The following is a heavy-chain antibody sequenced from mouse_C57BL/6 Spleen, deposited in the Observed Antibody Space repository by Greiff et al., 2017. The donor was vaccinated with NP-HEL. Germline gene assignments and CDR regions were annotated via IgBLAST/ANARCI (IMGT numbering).Heavy chain of an antibody. Sequence: QVQLKQPGAELVKPGASVKLSCKASGYTFTSYWMHWVKQRPGQGLEWIGMIHPNSGSTNYNEKFKSKATLTVDKSSSTAYMQLSSLTSEDSAVYYCARWSSFSMDYWGQGTSVTVSS. D-gene: IGHD1-1*01. CDR3: ARWSSFSMDY. CDR2: IHPNSGST. V-gene: IGHV1-64*01. CDR1: GYTFTSYW. J-gene: IGHJ4*01.